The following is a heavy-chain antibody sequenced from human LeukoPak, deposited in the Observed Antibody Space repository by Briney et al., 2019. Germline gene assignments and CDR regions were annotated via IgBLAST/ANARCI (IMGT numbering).Heavy chain of an antibody. CDR3: ARLRDDTPY. CDR2: ISSSSNTI. V-gene: IGHV3-48*01. Sequence: GGSLRLSCAASGFTFSSYNSNWVRQAPGKGLEWVSYISSSSNTIYYTDSVKGRFTISRDNAKNSLYLQMSSLRAEDTAIYYCARLRDDTPYWGQGTLVTVSS. J-gene: IGHJ4*02. CDR1: GFTFSSYN. D-gene: IGHD3-22*01.